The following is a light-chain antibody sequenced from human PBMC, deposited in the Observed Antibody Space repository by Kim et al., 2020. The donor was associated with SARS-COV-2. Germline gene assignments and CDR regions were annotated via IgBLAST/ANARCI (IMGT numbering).Light chain of an antibody. Sequence: ASVGARVTITCRASQGIGKSLAWFQQKPGKAPKSLIYDVSNLESGVPSRFSGSGSGTDFTLTISSLQPEDFASYYCQQYKTYPLTFGGGTKVDIK. J-gene: IGKJ4*01. V-gene: IGKV1-16*01. CDR2: DVS. CDR1: QGIGKS. CDR3: QQYKTYPLT.